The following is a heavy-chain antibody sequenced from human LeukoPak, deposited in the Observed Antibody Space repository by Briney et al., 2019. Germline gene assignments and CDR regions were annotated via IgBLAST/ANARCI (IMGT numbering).Heavy chain of an antibody. J-gene: IGHJ4*02. V-gene: IGHV4-59*01. CDR2: IYYSGST. Sequence: SETLSLTCTVSGGSISSYYWSWIRQPPGKGLEWIGYIYYSGSTSYNPALKSRVTISVDTSKNQFSLKLSSVTAADTAVYYCARLPGGYSYGYGFDYWGQGTLVTVSS. CDR3: ARLPGGYSYGYGFDY. D-gene: IGHD5-18*01. CDR1: GGSISSYY.